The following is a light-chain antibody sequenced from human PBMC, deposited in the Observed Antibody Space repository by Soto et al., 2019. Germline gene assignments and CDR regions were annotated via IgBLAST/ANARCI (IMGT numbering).Light chain of an antibody. CDR2: GAS. V-gene: IGKV3-15*01. J-gene: IGKJ2*01. CDR3: QQYNNWPPKYT. Sequence: EIVMTQSPVTLSVSPGERATLSCRASQSVSSNLAWYQQKPGQAPRLLIYGASTRATGIPARFSGSRSGTEFTLTISSLQSEDFAVYYCQQYNNWPPKYTFGQGTKLEI. CDR1: QSVSSN.